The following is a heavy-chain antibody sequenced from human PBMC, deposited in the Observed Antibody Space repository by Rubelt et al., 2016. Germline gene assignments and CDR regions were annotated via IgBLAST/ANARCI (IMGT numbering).Heavy chain of an antibody. V-gene: IGHV4-34*01. CDR2: INDSGST. D-gene: IGHD6-19*01. CDR1: GGSLSNYY. J-gene: IGHJ4*02. Sequence: QVQVQQWGAGLLKPSETLSLTCAVYGGSLSNYYWSWIRQPPGKGLEWIGEINDSGSTNYNPSLKSRVTISVDTSKKQFSLKVSAATAAATAVYYSARGGGTAVAGTYTYYFDHWGQGTLVTVSS. CDR3: ARGGGTAVAGTYTYYFDH.